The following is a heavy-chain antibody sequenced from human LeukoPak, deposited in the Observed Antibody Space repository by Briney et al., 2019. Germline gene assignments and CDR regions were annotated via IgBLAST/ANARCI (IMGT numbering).Heavy chain of an antibody. D-gene: IGHD4-17*01. CDR1: GGSITQTNY. CDR3: ARRNYGDYDHYFDY. J-gene: IGHJ4*02. CDR2: IYSSGST. Sequence: SGTLSLTCDVSGGSITQTNYWTWVRPPPGKGLEWIGYIYSSGSTNYSPSLKSRVTISVDTSRNQFSLKLSSVTAADTAVYYCARRNYGDYDHYFDYRGQGTLVTVSS. V-gene: IGHV4-59*08.